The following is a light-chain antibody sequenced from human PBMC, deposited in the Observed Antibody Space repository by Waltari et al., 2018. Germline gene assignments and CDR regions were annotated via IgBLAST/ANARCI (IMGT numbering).Light chain of an antibody. CDR3: QQYNNWPPGA. J-gene: IGKJ1*01. CDR1: QSVSSN. Sequence: EIVMTQSPATLSVSPGERATLSCWASQSVSSNLAWYQQKPGQAPRLLIHGASTRATGIPARFSGSGSGTEFTLTISSLQSEDFAVYYCQQYNNWPPGAFGQGTKVEIK. CDR2: GAS. V-gene: IGKV3-15*01.